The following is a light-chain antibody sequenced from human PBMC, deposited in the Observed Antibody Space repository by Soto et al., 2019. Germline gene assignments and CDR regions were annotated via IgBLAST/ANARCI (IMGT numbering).Light chain of an antibody. Sequence: DIQMTQSPSSLSSSVGDRVTITCQASQDISNYLNWYQQKPGKAPQLLIYDASNLKTGVPSRFSGGGSGTDFTFTISSLLPEDIATYYCQQYDNLPLTFGGGTKVEIK. V-gene: IGKV1-33*01. J-gene: IGKJ4*01. CDR1: QDISNY. CDR2: DAS. CDR3: QQYDNLPLT.